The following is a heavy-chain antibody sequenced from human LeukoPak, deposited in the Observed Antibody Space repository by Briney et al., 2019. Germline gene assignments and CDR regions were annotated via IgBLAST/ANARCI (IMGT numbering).Heavy chain of an antibody. CDR1: GYTFTSYA. V-gene: IGHV1-69*13. D-gene: IGHD4-17*01. Sequence: SVKVSCKASGYTFTSYAMNWVRQAPGQGLEWMGGIIPIFGTANYAQKFQGRVTITADESTSTAYMELSSLRSEDTAVYYCARSSGEDDYGDVSSRYARFDYWGQGTLVTVSS. J-gene: IGHJ4*02. CDR3: ARSSGEDDYGDVSSRYARFDY. CDR2: IIPIFGTA.